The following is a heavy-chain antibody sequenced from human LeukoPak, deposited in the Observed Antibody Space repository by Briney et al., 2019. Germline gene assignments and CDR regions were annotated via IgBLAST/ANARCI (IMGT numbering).Heavy chain of an antibody. CDR2: INHSGST. CDR3: ARLSSGSSWFGDAFDI. V-gene: IGHV4-34*01. D-gene: IGHD3-10*01. CDR1: GGSFSGYY. J-gene: IGHJ3*02. Sequence: PSETLSLTCAVYGGSFSGYYWSWIRQPPGKGLEWIGEINHSGSTNYNPSLKSRVTISVDTSKNQFSLKLSSVTAADTAVYYCARLSSGSSWFGDAFDIWGQGTMVTVSS.